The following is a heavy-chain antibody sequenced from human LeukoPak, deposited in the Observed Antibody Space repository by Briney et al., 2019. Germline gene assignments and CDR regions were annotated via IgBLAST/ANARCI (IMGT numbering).Heavy chain of an antibody. D-gene: IGHD6-19*01. CDR3: AKRDSTGWQNYFDY. Sequence: AGGSLRLSCAASGFTLSTYAMSWVRQAPGKGLEWVSAISGSGGSTYYADSVKGRFANSRDNSKNTLYLQMNSLRAEDTAVYYCAKRDSTGWQNYFDYWGQGALVTVSS. CDR2: ISGSGGST. CDR1: GFTLSTYA. V-gene: IGHV3-23*01. J-gene: IGHJ4*02.